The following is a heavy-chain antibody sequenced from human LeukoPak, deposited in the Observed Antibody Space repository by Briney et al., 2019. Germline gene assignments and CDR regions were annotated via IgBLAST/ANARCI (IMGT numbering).Heavy chain of an antibody. V-gene: IGHV1-18*01. D-gene: IGHD2-2*01. CDR2: ISAYNGNT. J-gene: IGHJ4*02. CDR3: ARVSGYQLLWIRGHYFDY. CDR1: GYTFTSYG. Sequence: GASVKVSCKASGYTFTSYGISWVRQAPGQGLEWMGWISAYNGNTNYAQKLQGRVTMTTDTSTSTAYMELRSLRSEDTAVYYCARVSGYQLLWIRGHYFDYWGQGTLVTVSS.